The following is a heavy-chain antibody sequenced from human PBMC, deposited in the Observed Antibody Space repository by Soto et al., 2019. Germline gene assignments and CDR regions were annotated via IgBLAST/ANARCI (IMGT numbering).Heavy chain of an antibody. CDR3: ARLGGYYQAFDS. CDR2: IYYSGST. J-gene: IGHJ4*02. CDR1: GGSISPYY. D-gene: IGHD3-22*01. V-gene: IGHV4-59*08. Sequence: QVQLQESGPGLVKPSETLSLTCTVSGGSISPYYWSWIRQPPGKGLEWIGYIYYSGSTTYNPSLKGPVNISVDTSQNQFSLNLSSVTAADTAVYYCARLGGYYQAFDSWGQGTLVTVSS.